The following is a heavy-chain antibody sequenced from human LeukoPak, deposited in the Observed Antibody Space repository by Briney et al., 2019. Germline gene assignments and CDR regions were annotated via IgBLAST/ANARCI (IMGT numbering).Heavy chain of an antibody. Sequence: GGSLRLSCAASGYTFRSYWMSWVRQAPGKGLEWVANIKQDGSEKYYVDSVKGRFTVSRDNAKNSLYLQMNSLRAGDTAVYFCARATTAFDYWGQGSLVTVSS. D-gene: IGHD4-17*01. CDR1: GYTFRSYW. V-gene: IGHV3-7*04. CDR3: ARATTAFDY. J-gene: IGHJ4*02. CDR2: IKQDGSEK.